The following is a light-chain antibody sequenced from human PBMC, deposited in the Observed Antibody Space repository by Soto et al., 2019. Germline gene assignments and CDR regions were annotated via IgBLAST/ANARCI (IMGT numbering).Light chain of an antibody. CDR3: QQYDNYWT. CDR2: DAS. CDR1: QTISSW. J-gene: IGKJ1*01. Sequence: DIQMTQCPSTLSGSVGDRVTITCRASQTISSWLAWYQQKPGKAPKLLINDASSLESGVPSRFSGSGSGTEFTLTISSLQPDDFATYYCQQYDNYWTFGQGTKVDIK. V-gene: IGKV1-5*01.